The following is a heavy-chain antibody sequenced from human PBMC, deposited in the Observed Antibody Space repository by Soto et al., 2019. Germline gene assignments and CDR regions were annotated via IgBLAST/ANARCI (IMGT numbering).Heavy chain of an antibody. CDR3: XXXXXXXFDL. Sequence: EVQLVESGGGLVRPGGSLRLSCAASGFTFSYYWMHWVRQAPGKGLVWVSRIHSDGSSTTYADFVKGRFIISRDNXXXXXXXXXXXXXXXXXXXXXXXXXXXXXFDLWGQGTVVTVSS. CDR1: GFTFSYYW. CDR2: IHSDGSST. V-gene: IGHV3-74*01. J-gene: IGHJ3*01.